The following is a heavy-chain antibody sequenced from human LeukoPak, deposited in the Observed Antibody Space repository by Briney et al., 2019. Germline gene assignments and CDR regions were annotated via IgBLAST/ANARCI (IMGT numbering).Heavy chain of an antibody. CDR3: ARVDRGRGANWFDP. V-gene: IGHV1-18*04. CDR2: ISAYNGNT. D-gene: IGHD2-15*01. CDR1: GYTFTSYG. Sequence: ASVKVSCKASGYTFTSYGISWVRQAPGQGLEWMGWISAYNGNTNYAQKLQGRVTITTDKSTSTAYMELRSLRSDDTAVYYCARVDRGRGANWFDPWGQGTLVTASS. J-gene: IGHJ5*02.